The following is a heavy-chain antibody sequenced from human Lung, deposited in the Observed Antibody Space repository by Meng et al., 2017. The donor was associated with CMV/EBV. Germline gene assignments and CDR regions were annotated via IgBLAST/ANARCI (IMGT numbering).Heavy chain of an antibody. J-gene: IGHJ6*02. CDR1: GFTFDDYA. D-gene: IGHD3-16*01. CDR2: ISWNHGNI. CDR3: AKDMIAATGVGYRYYYYVMDV. Sequence: SXKISXAASGFTFDDYAMQWVRQAPGKGLEWVSGISWNHGNIAYADSVKGRFTISRDNRKNSLYLQMNSLRPEDTAVYYCAKDMIAATGVGYRYYYYVMDVWGQGXTVTVSS. V-gene: IGHV3-9*01.